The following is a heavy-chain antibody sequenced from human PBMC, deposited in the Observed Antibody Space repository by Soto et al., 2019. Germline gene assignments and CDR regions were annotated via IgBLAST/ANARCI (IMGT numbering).Heavy chain of an antibody. J-gene: IGHJ4*02. D-gene: IGHD5-18*01. CDR2: INAGNGNT. Sequence: QVQLVQSGAEVKKPGASVKVSCKASGYTFTSYAMHWVRQAPGQRLEWMGWINAGNGNTKYSQKFQGRVTITRDTSASTAYMELSSLRSEDTAVYYCARDGVGTAMVYCFDYWGQGTLVTVSS. CDR1: GYTFTSYA. V-gene: IGHV1-3*01. CDR3: ARDGVGTAMVYCFDY.